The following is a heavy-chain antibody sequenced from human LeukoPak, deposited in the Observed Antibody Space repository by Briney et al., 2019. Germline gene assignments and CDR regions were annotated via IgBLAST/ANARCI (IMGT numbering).Heavy chain of an antibody. D-gene: IGHD3-10*01. Sequence: GRSLKLSCAASGFTFSSYGMHWVRQAPGKGLEWVAVISYDGSNKNYADSVKGRFTISRDNSKNTLHLQMNSLRAEDTAVYYCAKGWLADGSGIYYFDYWGQGTLVTVSS. V-gene: IGHV3-30*18. J-gene: IGHJ4*02. CDR3: AKGWLADGSGIYYFDY. CDR2: ISYDGSNK. CDR1: GFTFSSYG.